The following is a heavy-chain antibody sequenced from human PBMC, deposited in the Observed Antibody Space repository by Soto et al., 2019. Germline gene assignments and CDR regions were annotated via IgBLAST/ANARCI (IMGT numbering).Heavy chain of an antibody. CDR1: AGSVTNSSYF. Sequence: PETRSHSSTVSAGSVTNSSYFWGWIRQSPGKGLEWIGSVYYRGRSYSKSSVKSRVTISVDTSKNRFSLSLNSVTASDTAVYFCVSQRTTVPSQAYFDYWGPGALVIVS. V-gene: IGHV4-39*01. CDR3: VSQRTTVPSQAYFDY. D-gene: IGHD4-17*01. J-gene: IGHJ4*02. CDR2: VYYRGRS.